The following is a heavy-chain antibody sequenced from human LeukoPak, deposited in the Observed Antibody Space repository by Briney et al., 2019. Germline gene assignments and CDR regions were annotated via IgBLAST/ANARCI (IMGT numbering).Heavy chain of an antibody. V-gene: IGHV3-23*01. CDR3: AKVRGSWYFDY. D-gene: IGHD6-13*01. CDR1: GFTFSSYA. J-gene: IGHJ4*02. Sequence: TGGSLRLSCAASGFTFSSYAMSWVRQAPGKGLEWVSTITGSGDTTYYADSVEGRFTISRDNSKNTLFLQMNSLRADDTAVYYCAKVRGSWYFDYWGQGTLVTVSS. CDR2: ITGSGDTT.